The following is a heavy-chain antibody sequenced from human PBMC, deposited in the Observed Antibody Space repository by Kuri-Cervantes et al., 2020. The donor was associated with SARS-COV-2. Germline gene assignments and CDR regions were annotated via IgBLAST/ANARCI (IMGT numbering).Heavy chain of an antibody. D-gene: IGHD2-2*01. V-gene: IGHV3-21*01. CDR3: ASYCSSTSCYEDDYYYHGMDV. J-gene: IGHJ6*02. CDR1: GFTFSSYS. CDR2: ISSSSSHI. Sequence: GGSLRLSCAASGFTFSSYSMNWVRQAPGKGLEWVSSISSSSSHIYYADSVKGRFTISRDNAKNSLYLQMNSLRAEDTAVYYCASYCSSTSCYEDDYYYHGMDVWGQGTTVTCSS.